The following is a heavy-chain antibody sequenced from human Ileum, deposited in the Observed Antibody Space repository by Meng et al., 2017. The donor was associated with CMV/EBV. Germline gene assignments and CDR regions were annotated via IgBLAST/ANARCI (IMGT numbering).Heavy chain of an antibody. D-gene: IGHD2-2*01. CDR2: MNPNSGNT. J-gene: IGHJ6*02. V-gene: IGHV1-8*03. CDR1: GYTFTSYD. Sequence: ASVKVSCKASGYTFTSYDINWVRQATGQGLEWMGWMNPNSGNTGYAQKFQGRVTITRNTSISTAYMELSSLRSEDTAVYYCARDVPAATYYYYGMDVWGQGTTVTVSS. CDR3: ARDVPAATYYYYGMDV.